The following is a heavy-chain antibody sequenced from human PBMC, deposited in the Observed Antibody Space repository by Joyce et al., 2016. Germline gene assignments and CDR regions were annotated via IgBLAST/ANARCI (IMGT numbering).Heavy chain of an antibody. CDR2: INDSWST. CDR3: ARGVRWLQLTGLSWYFDL. D-gene: IGHD5-24*01. J-gene: IGHJ2*01. V-gene: IGHV4-34*01. CDR1: GGSFSGYC. Sequence: QVQLQQWGAGPLRPSETLSLTCGVSGGSFSGYCWTWIRQPPGKGLEWIWEINDSWSTKYDPSLLSRVTISVDTSKNQFSLKLSSVTAADTAVYYCARGVRWLQLTGLSWYFDLWDRGALVTVSS.